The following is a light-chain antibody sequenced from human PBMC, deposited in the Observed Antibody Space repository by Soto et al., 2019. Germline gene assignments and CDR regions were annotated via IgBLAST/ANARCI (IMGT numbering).Light chain of an antibody. Sequence: QSALTQPASVSGSPGQSITISCTGTSSDVGGYNFVSWYQQHPGKAPKLMIYEVSNRPSGVSNRFSASKSGNTASLTISGLQAEDEADYYCSSYTSSSTLLYVFGTGTKSPS. V-gene: IGLV2-14*01. CDR1: SSDVGGYNF. CDR3: SSYTSSSTLLYV. J-gene: IGLJ1*01. CDR2: EVS.